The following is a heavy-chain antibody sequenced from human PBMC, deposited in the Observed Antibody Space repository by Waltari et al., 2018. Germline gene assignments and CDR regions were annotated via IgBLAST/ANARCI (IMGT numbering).Heavy chain of an antibody. V-gene: IGHV2-5*01. CDR1: GFSLSTSGVG. Sequence: QITLKESGPTLVKPTQTLTLTCTFSGFSLSTSGVGVGWIRQPPGKALEWLALIYWNDDKRYSPALKSRLTITEDTSKNQVVLTMTNMDPVDTATYYCARDVITTGTTTPWRGFDPWGQGTLVTVSS. D-gene: IGHD1-1*01. CDR2: IYWNDDK. CDR3: ARDVITTGTTTPWRGFDP. J-gene: IGHJ5*01.